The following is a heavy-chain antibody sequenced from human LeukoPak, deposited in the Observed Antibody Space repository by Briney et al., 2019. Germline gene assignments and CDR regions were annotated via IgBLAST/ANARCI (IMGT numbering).Heavy chain of an antibody. CDR3: ATEPYYYGSGSLIWNDY. D-gene: IGHD3-10*01. J-gene: IGHJ4*02. CDR1: GYTLTELS. CDR2: FDPEDGET. V-gene: IGHV1-24*01. Sequence: ASVKVSCKVSGYTLTELSMHWVRQAPGKGLEWMGGFDPEDGETIYAQKFQGRVTMTEDTSTDTAYMELSSLRSEDTAVYHCATEPYYYGSGSLIWNDYWGQGTLVTVSS.